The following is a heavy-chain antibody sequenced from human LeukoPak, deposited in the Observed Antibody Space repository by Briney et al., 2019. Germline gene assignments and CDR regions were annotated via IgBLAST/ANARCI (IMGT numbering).Heavy chain of an antibody. CDR2: INWSGGST. Sequence: GGSLRLSCAASGFTFDDYGMSWVRQAPGKGLEWVSGINWSGGSTGYADSVKGRFTISRDNAKNSLYLQMNSLRAEDTALYYCARDRGSYIVGATISSGGFDYWGQGTLVTVSS. CDR1: GFTFDDYG. V-gene: IGHV3-20*04. CDR3: ARDRGSYIVGATISSGGFDY. J-gene: IGHJ4*02. D-gene: IGHD1-26*01.